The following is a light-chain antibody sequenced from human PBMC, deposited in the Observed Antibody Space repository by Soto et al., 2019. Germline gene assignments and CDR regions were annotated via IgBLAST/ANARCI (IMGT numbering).Light chain of an antibody. CDR2: DVS. J-gene: IGLJ1*01. CDR3: SSYTSSSTL. Sequence: SALTQPASGSGSPGQSITISWTGTSSDVGGYNYVSWYQQHPGKAPKLMIYDVSNRPSGVSNRFSGSKSGNTASLTISGLQAEDEADYYCSSYTSSSTLFGTGTKVTVL. V-gene: IGLV2-14*01. CDR1: SSDVGGYNY.